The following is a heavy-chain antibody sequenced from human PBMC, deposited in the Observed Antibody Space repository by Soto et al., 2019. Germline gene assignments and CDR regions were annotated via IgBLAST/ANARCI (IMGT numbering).Heavy chain of an antibody. CDR2: IYHSGST. CDR3: ARVDFLGNIAAAGIYEY. D-gene: IGHD6-13*01. Sequence: SETLSLTCAVSGGSISSSNWWSWVRQPPGKGLEWIGEIYHSGSTNYNPSLKSRVTISVDKSKNQFSLKLSSVTAADTAVYYCARVDFLGNIAAAGIYEYWGQGTLVTVSS. J-gene: IGHJ4*02. V-gene: IGHV4-4*02. CDR1: GGSISSSNW.